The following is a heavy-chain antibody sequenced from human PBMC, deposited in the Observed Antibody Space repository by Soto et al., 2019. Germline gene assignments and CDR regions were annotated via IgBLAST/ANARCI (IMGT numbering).Heavy chain of an antibody. CDR1: GGSISSSNW. Sequence: SETLSLTCAVSGGSISSSNWWSWVRQPPGKGLEWIGEIYHSGSTNYNPSLKSRVTISVDKSKNQFSLKLSSVTAADTAVYYCARVLYYDISRYHQGFDYWGQGTLVTVSS. J-gene: IGHJ4*02. CDR2: IYHSGST. V-gene: IGHV4-4*02. CDR3: ARVLYYDISRYHQGFDY. D-gene: IGHD3-22*01.